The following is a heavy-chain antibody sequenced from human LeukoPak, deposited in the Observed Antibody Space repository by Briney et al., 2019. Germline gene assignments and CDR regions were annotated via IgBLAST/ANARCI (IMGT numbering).Heavy chain of an antibody. Sequence: GSLRLSCAASGFTFSSYGMHWVRQAPGKGLDWVAVISNDGSKKYYADPVKGRLTISRDNSKNTLSLQVSSLRTEDTAVYYCAKDRYSYAFEYSDSWGQGTLVTVSS. CDR1: GFTFSSYG. J-gene: IGHJ4*02. CDR2: ISNDGSKK. CDR3: AKDRYSYAFEYSDS. D-gene: IGHD5-18*01. V-gene: IGHV3-30*18.